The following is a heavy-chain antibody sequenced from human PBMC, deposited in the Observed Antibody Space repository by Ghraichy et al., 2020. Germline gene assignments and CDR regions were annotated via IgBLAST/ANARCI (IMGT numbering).Heavy chain of an antibody. J-gene: IGHJ4*02. Sequence: GGSLRLSCTASGFTFGDYAMSWFRQAPGKGLEWVGFIRSKAYGGTTEYAASVKGRFTISRDDSKSIAYLQMNSLKTEDTAVYYCTRDGGAAMVLPFDYWGQGTLVTVSS. CDR1: GFTFGDYA. V-gene: IGHV3-49*03. D-gene: IGHD5-18*01. CDR2: IRSKAYGGTT. CDR3: TRDGGAAMVLPFDY.